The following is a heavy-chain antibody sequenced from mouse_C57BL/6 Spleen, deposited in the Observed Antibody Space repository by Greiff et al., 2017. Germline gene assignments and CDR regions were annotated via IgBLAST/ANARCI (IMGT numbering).Heavy chain of an antibody. CDR2: IDPSDSYT. Sequence: VQLQQPGAELVRPGPSVKLSCKASGYTFTSYWMHWVKQRPGQGLEWIGVIDPSDSYTNYNQKFKGKATLTVDTSSSTAYMQLSSLTSEDSAVYYYARGDYYGSSWYFDVWGTGTTVTVSS. D-gene: IGHD1-1*01. V-gene: IGHV1-59*01. CDR3: ARGDYYGSSWYFDV. CDR1: GYTFTSYW. J-gene: IGHJ1*03.